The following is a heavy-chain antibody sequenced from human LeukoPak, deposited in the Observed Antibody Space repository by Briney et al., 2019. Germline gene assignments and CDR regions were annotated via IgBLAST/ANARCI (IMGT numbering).Heavy chain of an antibody. J-gene: IGHJ4*02. CDR1: GFTFSSYA. CDR2: ISGSGDYT. D-gene: IGHD6-19*01. V-gene: IGHV3-23*01. CDR3: ASELAGIDY. Sequence: GGSLRLSCAASGFTFSSYAMTWVRQAPGKGLEWVPSISGSGDYTNYAGSVKGRFTISRDNSKNTLYLQMNSLRAEDTAVYYCASELAGIDYWGQGTLVTVSS.